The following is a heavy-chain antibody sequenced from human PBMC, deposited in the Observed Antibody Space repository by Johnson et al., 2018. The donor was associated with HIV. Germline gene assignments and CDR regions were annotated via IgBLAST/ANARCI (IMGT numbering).Heavy chain of an antibody. V-gene: IGHV3-66*02. Sequence: VQLVESGGGVVQPGRSLRLSCAASGFTVSSNYMSWVRQAPGKGLDWVSVIYSGGSTYYADSVKGRFTISRDNAKNSLYLQMNSLRPEDTALDYCAGEKTYYDVWSAQMSDDAFHIWGQETMVIVSS. CDR1: GFTVSSNY. CDR2: IYSGGST. D-gene: IGHD3-3*01. J-gene: IGHJ3*02. CDR3: AGEKTYYDVWSAQMSDDAFHI.